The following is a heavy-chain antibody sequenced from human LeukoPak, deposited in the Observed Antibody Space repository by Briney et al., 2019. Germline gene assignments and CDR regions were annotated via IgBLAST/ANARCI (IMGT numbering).Heavy chain of an antibody. Sequence: PGGSLRLACAASGLTFSSYSMNWVRQAPGKGLEWVSSISSGSSYKYYGDSVKGRFTISRDNAKNSLYLQMNSLRAEDTAVYYCARGAETIFFVEGESHWFDPGAREPWSPSPQ. CDR3: ARGAETIFFVEGESHWFDP. CDR1: GLTFSSYS. V-gene: IGHV3-21*01. CDR2: ISSGSSYK. J-gene: IGHJ5*02. D-gene: IGHD3-9*01.